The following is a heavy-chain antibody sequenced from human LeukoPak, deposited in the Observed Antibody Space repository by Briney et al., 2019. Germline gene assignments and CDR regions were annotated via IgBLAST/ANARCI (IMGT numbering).Heavy chain of an antibody. CDR1: GGSIRTYY. V-gene: IGHV4-4*07. Sequence: TSETLSLTCTVSGGSIRTYYWSWIRQPAGKALEWIGRIHTSGSTDYNPSLESRVSVSVDTSKNQFSLKLRSVTAADTAVYYCAREGSMTARPFVSIDYWGQGTLVTVSS. D-gene: IGHD6-6*01. CDR2: IHTSGST. J-gene: IGHJ4*02. CDR3: AREGSMTARPFVSIDY.